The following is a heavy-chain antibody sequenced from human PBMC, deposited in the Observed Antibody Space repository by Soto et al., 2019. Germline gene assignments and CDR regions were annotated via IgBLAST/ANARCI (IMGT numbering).Heavy chain of an antibody. CDR1: GDPITSYF. Sequence: SETLSLTCTVSGDPITSYFWSWIRQPAGKGLEWIGHMFPGGTTSHNSSLKSRVSMSIDTPKNQFSLTLTSVTAADTAVYYCARTLSGFTYGSRQFYFDYWGQGTLVTVS. V-gene: IGHV4-4*07. J-gene: IGHJ4*02. CDR2: MFPGGTT. CDR3: ARTLSGFTYGSRQFYFDY. D-gene: IGHD3-10*01.